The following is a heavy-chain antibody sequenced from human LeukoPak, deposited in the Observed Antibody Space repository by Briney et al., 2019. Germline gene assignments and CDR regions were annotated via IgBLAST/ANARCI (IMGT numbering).Heavy chain of an antibody. CDR2: IYYSGST. CDR1: GYSISSGYY. V-gene: IGHV4-38-2*02. J-gene: IGHJ4*02. D-gene: IGHD5-18*01. CDR3: ARERDTAKYYDY. Sequence: SETLSLTCTVSGYSISSGYYWGWIRQPPGKGLEWIGSIYYSGSTYYNPSLKSRVTISVDTPKNQFSLKLSSVTAADTAVYYCARERDTAKYYDYWGQGTLVTVSS.